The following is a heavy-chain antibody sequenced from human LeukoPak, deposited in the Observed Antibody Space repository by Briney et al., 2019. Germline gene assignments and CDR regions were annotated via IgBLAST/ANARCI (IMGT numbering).Heavy chain of an antibody. J-gene: IGHJ6*02. V-gene: IGHV4-4*02. Sequence: PSGTLSLTCAVSGGSISSSNWWSWVRQPPGKGLEWIGEIYHSGSTNYNPSLKSRVTISVDTSKNQFSLKLSSVTAADTAVYYCARTRRSGSYYYYYYGMDVWGQGTTVTVSS. CDR1: GGSISSSNW. CDR3: ARTRRSGSYYYYYYGMDV. CDR2: IYHSGST. D-gene: IGHD3-10*01.